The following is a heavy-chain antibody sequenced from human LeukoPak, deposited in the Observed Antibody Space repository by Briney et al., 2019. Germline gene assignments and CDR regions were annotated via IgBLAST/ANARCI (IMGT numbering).Heavy chain of an antibody. CDR2: IKQDGSEK. CDR1: GFTFSSYW. CDR3: AREYYGDYRY. Sequence: GGSLRLSCAASGFTFSSYWMSRVRQAPGKGLEWVANIKQDGSEKYYVDSVKGRFTISRDNAKNTLYLQMNSLRAEDTAIYYCAREYYGDYRYWGQGTLVTVSS. V-gene: IGHV3-7*01. D-gene: IGHD4-17*01. J-gene: IGHJ4*02.